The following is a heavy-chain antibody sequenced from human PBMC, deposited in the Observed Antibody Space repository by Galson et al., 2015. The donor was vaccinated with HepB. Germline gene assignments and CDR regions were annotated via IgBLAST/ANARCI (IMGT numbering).Heavy chain of an antibody. CDR2: IYYRGST. J-gene: IGHJ4*02. V-gene: IGHV4-39*01. CDR3: ARLSSRSPAGGY. CDR1: GGSISISSYY. D-gene: IGHD2-2*01. Sequence: SETLSLTCTVSGGSISISSYYWAWLRQPPGKGLEWIGGIYYRGSTYNNPSLKSRVTISVDTSKNQFSLRLTSVTAADTAVYYCARLSSRSPAGGYWGQGTLVTVSS.